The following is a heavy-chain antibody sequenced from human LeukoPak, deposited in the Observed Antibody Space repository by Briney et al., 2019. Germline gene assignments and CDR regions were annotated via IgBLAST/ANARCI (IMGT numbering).Heavy chain of an antibody. V-gene: IGHV3-23*01. CDR1: GFTFSTYA. CDR3: ARGRTVVVTARWGYDY. J-gene: IGHJ4*02. D-gene: IGHD2-21*02. CDR2: ISDDGEFT. Sequence: QSGGSLRLSCVASGFTFSTYAMTWVRQAPGKGLEWVSGISDDGEFTHYADSVKGRFTISRDNSKNTLYLQMNSLRAEDTAVYYCARGRTVVVTARWGYDYWGQGTLVTVSS.